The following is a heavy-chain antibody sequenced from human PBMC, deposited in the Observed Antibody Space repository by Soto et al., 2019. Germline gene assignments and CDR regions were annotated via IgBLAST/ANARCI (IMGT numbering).Heavy chain of an antibody. V-gene: IGHV4-4*02. CDR3: ARVSRLAAAGTGD. D-gene: IGHD6-13*01. Sequence: QVQLQESGPGLAKPSGTLSLTCAVSSGSISSSNWWSWVRQPPGKGLEGIGEIYHSGSTNYNPSLKRRVSISVDKSKNQCSLKLSSVTAADTAVYYCARVSRLAAAGTGDWGQGTLVTVSS. CDR1: SGSISSSNW. J-gene: IGHJ4*02. CDR2: IYHSGST.